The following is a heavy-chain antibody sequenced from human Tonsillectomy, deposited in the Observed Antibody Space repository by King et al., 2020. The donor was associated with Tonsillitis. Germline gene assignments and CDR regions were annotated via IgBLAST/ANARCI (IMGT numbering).Heavy chain of an antibody. D-gene: IGHD6-13*01. CDR1: AFTFSSYA. CDR3: AKKEGSSWYGIDFDD. J-gene: IGHJ4*02. CDR2: ISASAGTT. Sequence: VQLVESGGDLVQPGGSLRLSCAASAFTFSSYAMSWVRQAPGKGLEWVSTISASAGTTYYADSVKGRFTISRDNSKNTLYLQMNSLRVDDTAVYYCAKKEGSSWYGIDFDDWGQGSLVTVSS. V-gene: IGHV3-23*04.